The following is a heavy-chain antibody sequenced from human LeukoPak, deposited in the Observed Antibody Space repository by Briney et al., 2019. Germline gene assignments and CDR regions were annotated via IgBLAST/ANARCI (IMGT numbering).Heavy chain of an antibody. J-gene: IGHJ5*02. D-gene: IGHD2-15*01. CDR3: ARGLRITSYCSGGSCYSFCWFDP. CDR2: INHSGST. Sequence: PSETLSLTCAVYGGSFSGYYWSWIRQPPGKGLEWIGEINHSGSTDYNPSLKSRVTISVDTSKNQFSLKLSSVTAADTAVYYCARGLRITSYCSGGSCYSFCWFDPWGQGTLVTVSS. CDR1: GGSFSGYY. V-gene: IGHV4-34*01.